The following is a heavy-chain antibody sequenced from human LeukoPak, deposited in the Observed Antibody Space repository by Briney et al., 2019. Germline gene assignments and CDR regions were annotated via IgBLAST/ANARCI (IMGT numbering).Heavy chain of an antibody. Sequence: PSETLSLTCAVSGYSISSGYYWGWIRQPPGKGLEWIGSLYHPDSTYYNPSLKSRVTMSVDTSRNQFSLKLSFVTAADTAVYYCARQYDSYFYYYLDLWGTGTTVTVS. V-gene: IGHV4-38-2*01. CDR3: ARQYDSYFYYYLDL. CDR1: GYSISSGYY. CDR2: LYHPDST. J-gene: IGHJ6*03. D-gene: IGHD2-2*01.